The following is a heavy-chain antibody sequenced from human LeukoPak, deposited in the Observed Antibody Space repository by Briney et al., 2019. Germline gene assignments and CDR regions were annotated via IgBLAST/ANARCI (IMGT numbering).Heavy chain of an antibody. CDR2: MNPNSGGT. Sequence: ASVKVSCKASGYTFTSYDINWVRQATGQGLEWMGWMNPNSGGTNYAQKFQGRATMTRDTSISTAYMELSRLRSDDTAVYYCARSSYYYYGMDVWGQGTTVTVSS. CDR1: GYTFTSYD. J-gene: IGHJ6*02. V-gene: IGHV1-2*02. CDR3: ARSSYYYYGMDV.